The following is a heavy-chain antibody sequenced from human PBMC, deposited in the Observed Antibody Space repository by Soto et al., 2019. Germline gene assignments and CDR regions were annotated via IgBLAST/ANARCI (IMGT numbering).Heavy chain of an antibody. CDR2: IYYSGST. CDR3: ARHGGGSGSYYKSYYYYGMDV. J-gene: IGHJ6*02. V-gene: IGHV4-39*01. CDR1: GGSISSSSYY. Sequence: TSETLSLTCTVSGGSISSSSYYWGWIRQPPGKGLEWIGSIYYSGSTYYNPSLKSRVTISVDTSKNQFSLKLSSVTAADTAVYYCARHGGGSGSYYKSYYYYGMDVWGQGTTVTVSS. D-gene: IGHD3-10*01.